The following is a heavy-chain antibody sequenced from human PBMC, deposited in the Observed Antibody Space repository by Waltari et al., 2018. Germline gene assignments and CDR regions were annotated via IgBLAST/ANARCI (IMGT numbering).Heavy chain of an antibody. V-gene: IGHV3-48*03. Sequence: EVQLVESGGGLVQPGGSLRLSCAASGFTFSSYEMNWVRQAPGKGLEWVSYISSSGSTIYYADSVKGRFTISRDNAKNSLYLKMNSLRAEDTAVYYCAFRSGSYSGFDYWGQGTLVTVSS. CDR3: AFRSGSYSGFDY. CDR1: GFTFSSYE. D-gene: IGHD1-26*01. CDR2: ISSSGSTI. J-gene: IGHJ4*02.